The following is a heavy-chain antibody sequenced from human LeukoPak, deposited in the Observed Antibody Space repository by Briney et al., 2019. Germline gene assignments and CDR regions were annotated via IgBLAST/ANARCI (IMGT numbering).Heavy chain of an antibody. Sequence: SSETLSLTCTVGGGSLSGHYWGWIRQLPGKGLELVGHIYYTGTTFYNPSLNSRVTITLDTSRNQFSLRLTSVIAADTAVYYCARFSWGCSTASCYLTNWGQGALVTVSS. CDR2: IYYTGTT. CDR3: ARFSWGCSTASCYLTN. CDR1: GGSLSGHY. D-gene: IGHD2-2*01. V-gene: IGHV4-59*11. J-gene: IGHJ4*02.